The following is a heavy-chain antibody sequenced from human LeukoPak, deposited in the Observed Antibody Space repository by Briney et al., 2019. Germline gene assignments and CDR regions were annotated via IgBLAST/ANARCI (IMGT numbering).Heavy chain of an antibody. CDR1: GFTFRSYD. CDR3: VRERMADSRGKALQYFDN. V-gene: IGHV3-13*04. D-gene: IGHD3-22*01. J-gene: IGHJ4*02. Sequence: GGSLRLSCAASGFTFRSYDMHWVRQVTGMGLEWVSAIDTAGKSYYPDSVKGRFTISRENAKNSVYLHTNSLRVADTAVYYCVRERMADSRGKALQYFDNWGQGTLVTVSS. CDR2: IDTAGKS.